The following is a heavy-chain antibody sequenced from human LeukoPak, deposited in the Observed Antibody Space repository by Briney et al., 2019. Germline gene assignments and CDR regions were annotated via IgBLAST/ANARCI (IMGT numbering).Heavy chain of an antibody. V-gene: IGHV3-21*01. CDR2: ISSSSSYI. Sequence: GGSLRLACAASGFTFSSYSMNWVRQAPGKGLEWVSSISSSSSYIYYADSVKGRFTISRDNAKNSLYLQMNSLRAEDTAVYYCARVPDYDFWSGYHPKDYWGQGTLVTVSS. D-gene: IGHD3-3*01. CDR1: GFTFSSYS. CDR3: ARVPDYDFWSGYHPKDY. J-gene: IGHJ4*02.